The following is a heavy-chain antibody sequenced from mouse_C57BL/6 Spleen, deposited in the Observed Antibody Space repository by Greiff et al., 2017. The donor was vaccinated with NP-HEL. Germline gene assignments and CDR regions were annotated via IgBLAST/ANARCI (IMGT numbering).Heavy chain of an antibody. CDR2: IDPETGGT. Sequence: VQLQQSGAELVRPGASVTLSCKASGYTFTDYEMHWVKQTPVHGLEWIGAIDPETGGTAYNQKFKGKAILTADKSSSTAYMELRSLTSEDSAVYYCTREDYYYGSSYRWYFDVWGTGTTVTVSS. CDR3: TREDYYYGSSYRWYFDV. V-gene: IGHV1-15*01. CDR1: GYTFTDYE. J-gene: IGHJ1*03. D-gene: IGHD1-1*01.